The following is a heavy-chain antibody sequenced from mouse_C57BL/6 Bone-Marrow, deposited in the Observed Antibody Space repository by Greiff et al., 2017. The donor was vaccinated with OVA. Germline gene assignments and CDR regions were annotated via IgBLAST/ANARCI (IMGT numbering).Heavy chain of an antibody. CDR2: IYPGSGST. CDR3: ARYSSGYRNYFDY. V-gene: IGHV1-55*01. Sequence: VQLQQPGAELVKPGASVKMSCKASGYTFTSYWITWVKQRPGQGLEWIGDIYPGSGSTNYHEKFKSKATLTVDTSSSTAYMQLSSLTSEDSAVYYCARYSSGYRNYFDYWGQGTTLTVSS. J-gene: IGHJ2*01. CDR1: GYTFTSYW. D-gene: IGHD3-2*02.